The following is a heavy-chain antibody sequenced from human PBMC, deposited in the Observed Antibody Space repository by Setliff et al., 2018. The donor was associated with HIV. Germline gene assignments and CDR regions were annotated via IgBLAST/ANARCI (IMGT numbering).Heavy chain of an antibody. CDR1: GFTFSSYG. Sequence: GGSLRLSCAASGFTFSSYGMHWVRQAPGKGLEWVAFIRYDGSNKYYADSVKGRFTISRDNSKNTLYLQMNSLRAEDTAVYYCAKLAADCSSTSCDDYWGQGTLVTVSS. CDR3: AKLAADCSSTSCDDY. J-gene: IGHJ4*02. CDR2: IRYDGSNK. D-gene: IGHD2-2*01. V-gene: IGHV3-30*02.